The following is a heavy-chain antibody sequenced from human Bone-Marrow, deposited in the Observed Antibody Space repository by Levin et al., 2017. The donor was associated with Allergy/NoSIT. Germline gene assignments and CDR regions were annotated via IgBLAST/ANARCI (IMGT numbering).Heavy chain of an antibody. D-gene: IGHD4-23*01. Sequence: GESLKISCAASGFTFSSYSMNWVRQAPGKGLEWVSSISSSSSYIYYADSVKGRFTISRDNAKNSLYLQMNSLRAEDTAVYYCAREEYGGNSLRKYYFDYWGQGTLVTVSS. CDR3: AREEYGGNSLRKYYFDY. CDR1: GFTFSSYS. V-gene: IGHV3-21*01. J-gene: IGHJ4*02. CDR2: ISSSSSYI.